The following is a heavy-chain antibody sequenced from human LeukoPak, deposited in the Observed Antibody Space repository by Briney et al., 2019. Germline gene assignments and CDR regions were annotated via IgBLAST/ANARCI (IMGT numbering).Heavy chain of an antibody. CDR1: GFTFSSYW. D-gene: IGHD3-10*01. Sequence: GGSLRLSCAASGFTFSSYWMSWVRQAPGKGLEWAANIKQDGSEKYYVDSVKGRFTISRDNAKNSLYLQMNSLRAEDTAVYYCARDPPPTFNYGSGRGYYYGMDVWGKGTTVTVSS. CDR2: IKQDGSEK. CDR3: ARDPPPTFNYGSGRGYYYGMDV. J-gene: IGHJ6*04. V-gene: IGHV3-7*03.